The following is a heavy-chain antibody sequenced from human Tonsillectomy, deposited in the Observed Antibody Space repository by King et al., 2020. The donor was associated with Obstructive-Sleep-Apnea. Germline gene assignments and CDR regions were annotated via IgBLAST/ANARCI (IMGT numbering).Heavy chain of an antibody. V-gene: IGHV1-2*02. CDR1: GYTFTGYY. D-gene: IGHD3-10*01. CDR3: ARDMSAYDSTSPAY. CDR2: ISPNSGAT. J-gene: IGHJ4*02. Sequence: VQLVQSGAEVKKPGASVKVSCKASGYTFTGYYIHWVRQAPGQGLEWMGWISPNSGATKYAQKFQDRVTMTRDTSISTAYMDLSRLRSDETATYFCARDMSAYDSTSPAYWGQGTLVTVSS.